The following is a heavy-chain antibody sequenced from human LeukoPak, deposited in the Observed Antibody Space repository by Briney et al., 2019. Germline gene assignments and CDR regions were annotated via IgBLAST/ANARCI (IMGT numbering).Heavy chain of an antibody. CDR3: ARDLASGSYNAFDI. D-gene: IGHD1-26*01. Sequence: ASVKVSCKASGYTFTGYSMHWVRQAPGHGLEWMGWISPNSGGTNYAQKFQGRVTMTRDTSISTVYMELSSLRSDDTAVYYCARDLASGSYNAFDIWGQGTMVTVSS. CDR1: GYTFTGYS. CDR2: ISPNSGGT. V-gene: IGHV1-2*02. J-gene: IGHJ3*02.